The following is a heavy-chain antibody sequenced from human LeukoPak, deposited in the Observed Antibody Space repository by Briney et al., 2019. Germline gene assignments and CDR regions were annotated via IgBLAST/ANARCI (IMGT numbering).Heavy chain of an antibody. CDR3: VRDPFDSSGHDQGAY. CDR1: GFTVSNYH. D-gene: IGHD3-22*01. J-gene: IGHJ4*02. V-gene: IGHV3-23*01. CDR2: IIHTGVET. Sequence: GGSLRLSCAAPGFTVSNYHINWVRQAPGWGLEWVAAIIHTGVETYYADSVKGRFTLSRDNSENMVHLQMNSLRVDDTAVYYCVRDPFDSSGHDQGAYWGQGALVTVSS.